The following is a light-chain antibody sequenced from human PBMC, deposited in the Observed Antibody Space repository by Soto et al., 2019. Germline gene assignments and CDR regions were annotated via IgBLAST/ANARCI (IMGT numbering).Light chain of an antibody. V-gene: IGLV2-14*03. J-gene: IGLJ1*01. CDR1: SSDVGGYNY. CDR2: DVS. CDR3: SSYTTSNTRQIV. Sequence: CSLAQPASGYGFPGQWITLSCTGTSSDVGGYNYVSWYQHHPGKAPKLMIYDVSNRPSGVSNRFSGSKSGNTASLTISGLQPEDEADYYCSSYTTSNTRQIVFGTGTKVTVL.